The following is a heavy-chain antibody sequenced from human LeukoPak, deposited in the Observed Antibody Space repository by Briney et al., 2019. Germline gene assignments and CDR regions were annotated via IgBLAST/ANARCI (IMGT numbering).Heavy chain of an antibody. D-gene: IGHD2-15*01. CDR2: IRSKAYGGTT. Sequence: GGSLRLSGIASGFTFGDYAMSWVRQAPGKGLEWVGFIRSKAYGGTTEYAASVKSRFSISRDDSKSIAYLQMNSLRTEDTAVFYCTRDCSGGSCWGDAFDIWGQGTMVTVSS. J-gene: IGHJ3*02. CDR3: TRDCSGGSCWGDAFDI. V-gene: IGHV3-49*04. CDR1: GFTFGDYA.